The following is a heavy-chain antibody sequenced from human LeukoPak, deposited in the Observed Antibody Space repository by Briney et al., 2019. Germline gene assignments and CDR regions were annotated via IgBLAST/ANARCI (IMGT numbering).Heavy chain of an antibody. CDR3: ARDLQLGLPPSCFDP. J-gene: IGHJ5*02. CDR2: IYTSGST. V-gene: IGHV4-4*07. D-gene: IGHD6-6*01. CDR1: GGSLSSYY. Sequence: SETLSLTCTVSGGSLSSYYWSWIRQPAGKGLEWIGRIYTSGSTNYNPSLKSRVTMSVDTSKNQFSLKLSSVTAADTAVYYWARDLQLGLPPSCFDPCGHRTLGTVS.